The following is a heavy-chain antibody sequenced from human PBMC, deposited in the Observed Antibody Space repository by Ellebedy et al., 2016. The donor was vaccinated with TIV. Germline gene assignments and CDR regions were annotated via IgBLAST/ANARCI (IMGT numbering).Heavy chain of an antibody. CDR3: AKDAARIPLAVEYYFEA. Sequence: GGSLRLSCVASGFSVTNNYMNWVRQAPGKGLEWVSLIYSTGDTYYADSVKGRFTVSSDNSNNTLYLQLNSLRPEDTALYYCAKDAARIPLAVEYYFEAWGQGALVSVSS. V-gene: IGHV3-66*03. J-gene: IGHJ5*02. CDR2: IYSTGDT. CDR1: GFSVTNNY. D-gene: IGHD3-10*01.